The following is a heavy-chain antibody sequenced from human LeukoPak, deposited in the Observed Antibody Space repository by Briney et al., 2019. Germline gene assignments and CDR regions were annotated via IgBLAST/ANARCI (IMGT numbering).Heavy chain of an antibody. CDR3: ARGRYSGTTYYFDY. Sequence: RPGGSLRLSCAASGFTFSSYAMSWVRQVPGKGLEWVANIKKDGIETYYVDSVKGRFTISRDNAKNSLYLQMNSLRAEDTAMYYCARGRYSGTTYYFDYWGQGTLVTVSS. V-gene: IGHV3-7*03. J-gene: IGHJ4*02. D-gene: IGHD5-12*01. CDR1: GFTFSSYA. CDR2: IKKDGIET.